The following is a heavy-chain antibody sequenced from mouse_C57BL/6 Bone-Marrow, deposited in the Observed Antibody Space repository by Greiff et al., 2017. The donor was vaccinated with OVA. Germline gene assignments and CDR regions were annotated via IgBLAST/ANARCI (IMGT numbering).Heavy chain of an antibody. D-gene: IGHD1-1*01. J-gene: IGHJ4*01. CDR3: ARNKHGSSPYAMDY. CDR2: IWSGGST. CDR1: GFSLTSCG. Sequence: VKLMESGPGLVQPSQSLSITCTVSGFSLTSCGVHWVRQSPGKGLEWLGVIWSGGSTDYNAAFISRLSISKDNSKSQVFFKMNSLQADDTAIYYCARNKHGSSPYAMDYWGQGTSVTVSS. V-gene: IGHV2-2*01.